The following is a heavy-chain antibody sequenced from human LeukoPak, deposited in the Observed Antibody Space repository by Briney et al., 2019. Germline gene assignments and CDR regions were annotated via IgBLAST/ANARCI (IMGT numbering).Heavy chain of an antibody. CDR2: IYYSGST. J-gene: IGHJ4*02. CDR3: AGRGWGSYPYFDY. Sequence: SETLSLTCTVSGGSISSSSYYWGWLRQPPGKGLEWIASIYYSGSTYYNPSPKSRFTISVQTSKNQFSLKLSSVTAADTAVYYCAGRGWGSYPYFDYCGQGTLVTVSS. V-gene: IGHV4-39*01. D-gene: IGHD1-26*01. CDR1: GGSISSSSYY.